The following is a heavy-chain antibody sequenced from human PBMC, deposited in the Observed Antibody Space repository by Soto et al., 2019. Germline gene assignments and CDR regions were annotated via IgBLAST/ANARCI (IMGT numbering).Heavy chain of an antibody. Sequence: SVKVSCKASGGTFSSYAISWVRQAPGQGLEWMGGIIPIFGTANYAQKFQGRVTITADESTSTAYMELSSLRSEDTAVYYCARDFYAGVAGSAGWGYFDYWGQGTLVTVSS. CDR1: GGTFSSYA. CDR3: ARDFYAGVAGSAGWGYFDY. J-gene: IGHJ4*02. D-gene: IGHD6-19*01. V-gene: IGHV1-69*13. CDR2: IIPIFGTA.